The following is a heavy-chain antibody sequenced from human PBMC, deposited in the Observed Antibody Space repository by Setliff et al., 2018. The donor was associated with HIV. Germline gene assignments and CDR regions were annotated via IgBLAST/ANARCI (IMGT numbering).Heavy chain of an antibody. Sequence: GGSLRLSCEASGFNVEKSGMHWIRQAPGKGLEWVAVMYYDGVTTYYADSVKGRFTISRDNSKNTLYLQMNSLRAEDTAVYYCAKVSIWFGTGAFDIWGQGTMVTVSS. CDR2: MYYDGVTT. V-gene: IGHV3-30*19. J-gene: IGHJ3*02. CDR3: AKVSIWFGTGAFDI. D-gene: IGHD3-10*01. CDR1: GFNVEKSG.